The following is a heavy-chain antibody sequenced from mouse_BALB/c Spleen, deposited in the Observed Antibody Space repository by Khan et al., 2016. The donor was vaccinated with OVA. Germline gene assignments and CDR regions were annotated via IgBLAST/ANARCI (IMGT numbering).Heavy chain of an antibody. CDR1: GFSLTNYG. CDR3: AREPQSHYYGNRTLDY. J-gene: IGHJ4*01. D-gene: IGHD1-2*01. CDR2: IWAGGST. V-gene: IGHV2-9*02. Sequence: QVQLKQSGPGLVAPSQSLSITCTVSGFSLTNYGVHWVRQPPGKGLEWLGVIWAGGSTNYNSSLMSRLSITKDNSKSQVFLKMNSLQTDDTAMYYCAREPQSHYYGNRTLDYWGQGISVTVAS.